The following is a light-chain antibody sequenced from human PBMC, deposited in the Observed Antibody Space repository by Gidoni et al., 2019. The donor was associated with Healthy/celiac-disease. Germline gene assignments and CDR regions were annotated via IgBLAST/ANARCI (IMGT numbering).Light chain of an antibody. CDR1: SSNIGAGYD. V-gene: IGLV1-40*01. CDR2: GNS. CDR3: QSYDSSLSGWV. J-gene: IGLJ1*01. Sequence: QSVLTRPPSVSGAPGQRVTISCTGSSSNIGAGYDVPWYQQLPGTAPKLLIYGNSNRPSGVPDRFSGSKSGTSASLAITGLQAEDEADYYCQSYDSSLSGWVFGTGTKVTVL.